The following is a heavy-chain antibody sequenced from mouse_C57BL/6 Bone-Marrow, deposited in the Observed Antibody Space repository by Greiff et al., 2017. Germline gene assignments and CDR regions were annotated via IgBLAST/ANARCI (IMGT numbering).Heavy chain of an antibody. V-gene: IGHV1-9*01. CDR1: GYTFTGYW. Sequence: VQLQQSGAELLKPGAPVRLSCKATGYTFTGYWIEWVKQRPGHGLEWIGELLPGSGSTNYTEKFKGKATFTADTYSNTAYIQRSSLTTEDSAIYYGAKICDYWGQGTTLTVSS. CDR2: LLPGSGST. J-gene: IGHJ2*01. CDR3: AKICDY.